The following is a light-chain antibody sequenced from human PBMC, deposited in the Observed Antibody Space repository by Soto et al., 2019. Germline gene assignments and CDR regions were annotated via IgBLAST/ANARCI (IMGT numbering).Light chain of an antibody. CDR2: DAS. CDR3: QHRSNWLA. V-gene: IGKV3-11*01. CDR1: QSVSSY. Sequence: EIVLTQSTATLSLSPGERATLSCRASQSVSSYLAWYQQKPGQAPRLLIYDASNRATGIPARFSGSGSGTDFTLPITSLEPEDFAVYYCQHRSNWLAFGGGTKVEIK. J-gene: IGKJ4*01.